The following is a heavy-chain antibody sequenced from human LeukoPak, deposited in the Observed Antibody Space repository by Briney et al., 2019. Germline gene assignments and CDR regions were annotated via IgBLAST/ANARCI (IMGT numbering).Heavy chain of an antibody. CDR2: ISSSSSTI. Sequence: GGSLRLSCAASGFTFSSYSMNWVRQAPGKGLEWVSYISSSSSTIYYADSVKGRFTISRDNAKNSLYLQMNSPRDEDTAVYYCARDATDSSGWYRGTYYFDYWGQGTLVTVSS. V-gene: IGHV3-48*02. J-gene: IGHJ4*02. CDR1: GFTFSSYS. D-gene: IGHD6-19*01. CDR3: ARDATDSSGWYRGTYYFDY.